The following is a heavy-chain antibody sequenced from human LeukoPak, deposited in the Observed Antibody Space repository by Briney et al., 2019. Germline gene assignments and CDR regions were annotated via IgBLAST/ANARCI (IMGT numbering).Heavy chain of an antibody. CDR2: ISWNSGSI. CDR3: ARGSFHRY. CDR1: GFTFDDYA. V-gene: IGHV3-9*01. D-gene: IGHD3-16*01. Sequence: PGRSLRLSCAASGFTFDDYAMHWVRQAPGKGLEWVSGISWNSGSIGYADSVKGRFTISRDNSKSTLYLQMNSLRAEDTAVYYCARGSFHRYWSQGTLVTVSS. J-gene: IGHJ4*02.